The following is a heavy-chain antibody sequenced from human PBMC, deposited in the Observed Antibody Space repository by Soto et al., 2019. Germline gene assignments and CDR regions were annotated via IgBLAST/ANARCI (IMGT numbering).Heavy chain of an antibody. CDR2: ISYSGGST. J-gene: IGHJ4*02. Sequence: PGGSLRLSCAASGFTFRNYAMNWVRQAPGKGLEWVSGISYSGGSTFYADSVEGRFTISRDDSRNTMFLRMNSLRAEDTAVYYCAKGDSIFGVVIPHLDYWGQGTLVTVSS. CDR3: AKGDSIFGVVIPHLDY. D-gene: IGHD3-3*01. CDR1: GFTFRNYA. V-gene: IGHV3-23*01.